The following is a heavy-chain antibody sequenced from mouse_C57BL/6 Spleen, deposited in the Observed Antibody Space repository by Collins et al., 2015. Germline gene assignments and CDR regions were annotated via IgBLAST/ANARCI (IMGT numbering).Heavy chain of an antibody. CDR3: ARSGTSYYFDY. D-gene: IGHD4-1*01. CDR1: GFTFSSFG. CDR2: ISSGSSTI. Sequence: DVQLVESGGGLVQPGGSRKLSCAASGFTFSSFGMHWVRQAPEKGLEWVAYISSGSSTIYYADTVKGRFTISRDNPKNTLFLQMTSLRSEDTAMYYCARSGTSYYFDYWGQGTTLTVSS. V-gene: IGHV5-17*02. J-gene: IGHJ2*01.